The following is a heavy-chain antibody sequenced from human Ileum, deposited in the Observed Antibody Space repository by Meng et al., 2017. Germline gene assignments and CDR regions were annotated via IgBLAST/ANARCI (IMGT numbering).Heavy chain of an antibody. Sequence: QVQPQQWGAGLLKASETRSLTCAVHGGSFSGYYWSWIRQSPGQGLEWIGEINHSGSTNYNPSLQSRVTISVDRSKSQCSLELTSVTAADTAVYYCARPAGYSSNWYKYFQHWGLGTLVTVSS. J-gene: IGHJ1*01. CDR1: GGSFSGYY. D-gene: IGHD6-13*01. CDR2: INHSGST. CDR3: ARPAGYSSNWYKYFQH. V-gene: IGHV4-34*01.